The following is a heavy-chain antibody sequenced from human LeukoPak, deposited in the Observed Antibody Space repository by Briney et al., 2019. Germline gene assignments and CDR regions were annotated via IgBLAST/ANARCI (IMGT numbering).Heavy chain of an antibody. Sequence: GGSLRLSCAASGFTFSSYAMSWGRQAPGKGLEWVSGIGGSGGNTYYAGSVKGRFTISSDNSKSTLFLQMNSLRAEDTALYYCAKRIVGAPYAFDISGQGTMVTVSS. CDR2: IGGSGGNT. J-gene: IGHJ3*02. D-gene: IGHD1-26*01. V-gene: IGHV3-23*01. CDR1: GFTFSSYA. CDR3: AKRIVGAPYAFDI.